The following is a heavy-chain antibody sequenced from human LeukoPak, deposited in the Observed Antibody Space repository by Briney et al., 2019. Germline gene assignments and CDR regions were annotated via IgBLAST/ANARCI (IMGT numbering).Heavy chain of an antibody. Sequence: PGGSLRLSCLATGFALSTYAMHWVPQAPGKGREHVSTISTDGRNTYYADSVRGRFTISRDTSKNTLYLQMSRLRRDATAVYYCLKGTQGPIWQQLDPDHWGQGTQVTVSS. V-gene: IGHV3-64D*06. CDR1: GFALSTYA. CDR3: LKGTQGPIWQQLDPDH. CDR2: ISTDGRNT. D-gene: IGHD6-13*01. J-gene: IGHJ4*02.